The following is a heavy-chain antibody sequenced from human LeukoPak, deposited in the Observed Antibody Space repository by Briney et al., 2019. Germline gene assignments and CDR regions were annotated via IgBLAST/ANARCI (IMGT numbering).Heavy chain of an antibody. CDR1: AYTFTSYG. D-gene: IGHD2-2*01. CDR2: IGAYNGNT. J-gene: IGHJ3*02. V-gene: IGHV1-18*01. CDR3: ARDLFCSSTSCYNAFDI. Sequence: ASVKVSCKASAYTFTSYGISWVRQAPGPGLEWMGWIGAYNGNTNYAQKLQGRVTMTTDTSTTTAYMELRSMRSDDTAVYYCARDLFCSSTSCYNAFDIWGQGTMVTVSS.